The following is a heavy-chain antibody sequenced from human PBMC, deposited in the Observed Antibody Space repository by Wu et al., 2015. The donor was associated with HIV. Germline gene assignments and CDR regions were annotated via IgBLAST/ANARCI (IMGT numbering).Heavy chain of an antibody. V-gene: IGHV1-8*02. CDR2: MNPVSGNT. CDR1: GYNFTTYD. CDR3: ARGPRKSGYYYFGMDV. Sequence: QVQLVQSESEVKEPGASLKVSCKTSGYNFTTYDINWVRQAPGKVFEWMGWMNPVSGNTGFPEKFQGRVTMTRNNSISTAYMDVSSLTSDDTGVYYCARGPRKSGYYYFGMDVWGQGTTVTV. D-gene: IGHD3/OR15-3a*01. J-gene: IGHJ6*02.